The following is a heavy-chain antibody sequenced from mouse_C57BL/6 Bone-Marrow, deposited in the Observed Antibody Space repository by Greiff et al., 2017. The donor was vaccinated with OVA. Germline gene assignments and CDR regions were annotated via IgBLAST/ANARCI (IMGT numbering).Heavy chain of an antibody. Sequence: VKLMESDAELVKPGASVKISCKVSGYTFTDHTIHWMKQRPEQGLEWIGYIYPRDGSTKYNEKFKGKATLTADKSSSTAYMQLNSLTSEDSAVYFCARRDYYGSNAMDYWGQGTSVTVSS. CDR3: ARRDYYGSNAMDY. D-gene: IGHD1-1*01. CDR1: GYTFTDHT. CDR2: IYPRDGST. V-gene: IGHV1-78*01. J-gene: IGHJ4*01.